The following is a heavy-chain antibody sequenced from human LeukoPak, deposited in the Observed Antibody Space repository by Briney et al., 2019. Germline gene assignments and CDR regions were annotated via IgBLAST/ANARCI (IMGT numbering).Heavy chain of an antibody. CDR1: GYTLIELS. D-gene: IGHD2-15*01. Sequence: GASVKVSCKVSGYTLIELSMHWVRQAPGKGLAWMGGFDPEDGETIYAQKFQGRVTMTEDTSTDTAYMELSSLRSEDTAVYYCATVRDYCSGGSCYSRGDWFDPWGQGTLDTVSS. CDR3: ATVRDYCSGGSCYSRGDWFDP. CDR2: FDPEDGET. V-gene: IGHV1-24*01. J-gene: IGHJ5*02.